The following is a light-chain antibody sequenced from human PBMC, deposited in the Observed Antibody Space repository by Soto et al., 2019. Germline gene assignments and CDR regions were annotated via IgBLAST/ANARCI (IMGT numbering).Light chain of an antibody. J-gene: IGKJ5*01. CDR3: QQHSNWPPERIT. Sequence: EIVLTQSPATLSLSPGERATLSCRASQSVSSYLAWYQQKPGQAPRLLIYDASNRATGIPARFSGSGSGTGFTLTISSLEPEDFAVYYCQQHSNWPPERITFGQGTRRDI. CDR2: DAS. CDR1: QSVSSY. V-gene: IGKV3-11*01.